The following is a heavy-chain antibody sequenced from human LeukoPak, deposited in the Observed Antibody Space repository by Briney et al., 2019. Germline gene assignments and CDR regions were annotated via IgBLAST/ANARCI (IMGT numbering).Heavy chain of an antibody. Sequence: GESLKISCKGSEYRFTDYWIGWVRQMPGKGLEWMGIIYPGDSDTRYSPTFEGQVTISADKSISTAYLQWNGLKASDTAIYYCARGSNYAHFDYWGQGTLVTVSS. CDR2: IYPGDSDT. D-gene: IGHD5-18*01. CDR1: EYRFTDYW. J-gene: IGHJ4*02. CDR3: ARGSNYAHFDY. V-gene: IGHV5-51*01.